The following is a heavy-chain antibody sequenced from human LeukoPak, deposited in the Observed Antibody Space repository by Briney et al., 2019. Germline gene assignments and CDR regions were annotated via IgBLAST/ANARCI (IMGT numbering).Heavy chain of an antibody. V-gene: IGHV3-23*01. J-gene: IGHJ4*02. Sequence: SGGSLRLSCAASEFAFSSQAMGWVRQAPGKGLEWVSVISDSGSITYYADSVKGRFTISRDNSKNTLFLQMNSLRAEDTAVYYCAKDARRTSGWYFFDYWGQGTLVTVSS. CDR2: ISDSGSIT. CDR3: AKDARRTSGWYFFDY. CDR1: EFAFSSQA. D-gene: IGHD6-19*01.